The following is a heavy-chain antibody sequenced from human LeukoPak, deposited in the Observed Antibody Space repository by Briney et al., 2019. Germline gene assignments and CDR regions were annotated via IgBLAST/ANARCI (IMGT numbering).Heavy chain of an antibody. Sequence: GESLKISCKGSGYSFTSYWIGWVRQMPGKGLEWMGIIYPGGSDTRYSPSFQGQVTISADKSISTAYLQWSSLKASDTAMYYCARAITMVRGVITHLGYWGQGTLVTVSS. CDR1: GYSFTSYW. CDR2: IYPGGSDT. J-gene: IGHJ4*02. CDR3: ARAITMVRGVITHLGY. V-gene: IGHV5-51*01. D-gene: IGHD3-10*01.